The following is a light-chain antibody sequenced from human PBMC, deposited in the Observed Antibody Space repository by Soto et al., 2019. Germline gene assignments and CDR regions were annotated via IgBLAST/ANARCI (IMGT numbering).Light chain of an antibody. CDR1: QSVSRN. CDR2: GAS. V-gene: IGKV3-15*01. Sequence: EIVLTQSPGTLSLSPGERATLSCRASQSVSRNLAWYQQRPGQAPRLLMFGASTRAPGIPARFSGSGSGTEFTLTISSLQSEDVAVYFCHQYENWPKTFGQGTKVDIK. J-gene: IGKJ1*01. CDR3: HQYENWPKT.